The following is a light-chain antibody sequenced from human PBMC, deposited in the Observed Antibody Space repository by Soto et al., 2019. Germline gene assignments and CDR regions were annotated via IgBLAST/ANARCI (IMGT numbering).Light chain of an antibody. J-gene: IGKJ1*01. V-gene: IGKV3-20*01. CDR1: LTISDNY. Sequence: EIVLTHSPGTLSLSPGERATLSCRASLTISDNYLAWYQQKAGQAPRLVIFGASSRATGIPDRFSASGSGTDFTLTISRLVPEDFAVYYCQQYSMAPLTFGQGTKVEVK. CDR3: QQYSMAPLT. CDR2: GAS.